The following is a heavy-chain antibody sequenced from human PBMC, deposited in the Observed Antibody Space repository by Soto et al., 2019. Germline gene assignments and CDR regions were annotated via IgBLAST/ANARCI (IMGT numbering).Heavy chain of an antibody. CDR3: ARDFVFDG. J-gene: IGHJ3*01. Sequence: LWRAAQGESLSSYGMQWAGQALGKGLQWLAAISYNGSNKYYAALGKGRFTISRDNAKNTRYLHMNRLRAEDTAVYYCARDFVFDGW. D-gene: IGHD3-3*01. CDR1: GESLSSYG. V-gene: IGHV3-30-3*01. CDR2: ISYNGSNK.